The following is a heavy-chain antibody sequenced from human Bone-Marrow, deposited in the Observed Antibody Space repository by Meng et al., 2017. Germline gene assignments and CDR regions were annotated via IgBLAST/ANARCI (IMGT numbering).Heavy chain of an antibody. CDR2: IYYSGST. J-gene: IGHJ5*02. CDR1: GGSISSSSYY. CDR3: ARDCPSPFRWFDP. V-gene: IGHV4-39*07. Sequence: HLELKESGPGLAKPSETLSLTCTVSGGSISSSSYYWGWIRQPPGKGLEWIGSIYYSGSTYYNPSLKSRVTISVDTSKNQFSLKLSSVTAADTAVYYCARDCPSPFRWFDPWGQGTLVTVSS.